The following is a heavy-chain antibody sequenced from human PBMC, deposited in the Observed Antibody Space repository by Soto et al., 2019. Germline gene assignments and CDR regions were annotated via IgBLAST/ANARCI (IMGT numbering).Heavy chain of an antibody. CDR3: VRDGGYGFILFGY. V-gene: IGHV3-23*01. D-gene: IGHD3-16*01. Sequence: EAQVLESGGGLVQPGGSLRLSCIASGFTFSSFGMTWVRQAPGKGLEWVSTVSGGGDSTHYADSVKGRFCIFRDNSKNTVYLQMHSLRAEDAAIYVCVRDGGYGFILFGYWGQGTLVSVSP. CDR2: VSGGGDST. J-gene: IGHJ4*02. CDR1: GFTFSSFG.